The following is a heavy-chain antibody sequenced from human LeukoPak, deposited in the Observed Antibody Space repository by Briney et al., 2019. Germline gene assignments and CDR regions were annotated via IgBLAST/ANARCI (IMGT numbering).Heavy chain of an antibody. CDR1: GGSFSGYY. Sequence: PSETLSLTCAVYGGSFSGYYWSWIRQPPGKGLEWIGEINHSGSTNYNPSLMSRVTISVDTSKNQFSLKLSSVTAADTAVYYCARGRMDSSGWYDAFDIWGQGTMVTVSS. V-gene: IGHV4-34*01. CDR2: INHSGST. CDR3: ARGRMDSSGWYDAFDI. D-gene: IGHD6-19*01. J-gene: IGHJ3*02.